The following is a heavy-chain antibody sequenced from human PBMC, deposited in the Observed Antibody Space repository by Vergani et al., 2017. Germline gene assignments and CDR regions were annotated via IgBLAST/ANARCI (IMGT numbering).Heavy chain of an antibody. CDR3: ARNISTRRRGGYFDY. D-gene: IGHD2-2*01. Sequence: EVQLVESGGGLVQPGGSLRLSCAASGFTFSSYWMSWVRQAPGKGLEWVANIKHDGSEKYYVDSVKGRFTISRDNAKNSLYLQMNSLRAEDTAVYYCARNISTRRRGGYFDYWGQGTLVTVSS. V-gene: IGHV3-7*01. CDR1: GFTFSSYW. J-gene: IGHJ4*02. CDR2: IKHDGSEK.